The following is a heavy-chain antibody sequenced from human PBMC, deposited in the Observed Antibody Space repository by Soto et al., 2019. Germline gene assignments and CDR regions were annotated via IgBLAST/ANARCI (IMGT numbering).Heavy chain of an antibody. J-gene: IGHJ4*02. V-gene: IGHV4-30-4*01. Sequence: SETLSLTCTVSGGSISSGDYYWSWIRQPPGKGLEWNGYIYYSGSTYYNTSLKSRVTISVDTAKNQFSLKLSSVTAADTAVYYCARQGYSYGYYYFDYWGQGTLVTVSS. CDR1: GGSISSGDYY. CDR3: ARQGYSYGYYYFDY. CDR2: IYYSGST. D-gene: IGHD5-18*01.